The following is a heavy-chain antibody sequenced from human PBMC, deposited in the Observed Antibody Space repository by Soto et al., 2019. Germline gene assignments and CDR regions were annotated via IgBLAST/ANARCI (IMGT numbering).Heavy chain of an antibody. CDR1: GGTFSSYA. CDR2: IIPIFGTA. Sequence: VASVKVSCKASGGTFSSYAISWVRQAPRQGLEWMGGIIPIFGTANYAQKFQGRVTITADESTSTAYMELSSLRSEDTAVYYCARGESIAARPTPTRPYYGMDVWGQGTTVTVSS. V-gene: IGHV1-69*13. D-gene: IGHD6-6*01. J-gene: IGHJ6*02. CDR3: ARGESIAARPTPTRPYYGMDV.